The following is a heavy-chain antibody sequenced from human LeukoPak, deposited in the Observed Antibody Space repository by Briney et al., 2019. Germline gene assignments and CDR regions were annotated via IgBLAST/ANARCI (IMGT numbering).Heavy chain of an antibody. V-gene: IGHV3-21*01. CDR2: ISSSSSYI. Sequence: GGSLRLSCAASGFTFSSSSLNWVRQAPGKGVEWVSSISSSSSYIYYADSVKGRFAISRDNAKNSLYLQMNSLRAEDTAVYYCARVQLYGDYTSGADYWGQGTLVTVSS. D-gene: IGHD4-17*01. J-gene: IGHJ4*02. CDR1: GFTFSSSS. CDR3: ARVQLYGDYTSGADY.